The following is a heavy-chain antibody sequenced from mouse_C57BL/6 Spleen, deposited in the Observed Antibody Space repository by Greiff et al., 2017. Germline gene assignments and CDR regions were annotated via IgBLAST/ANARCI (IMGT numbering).Heavy chain of an antibody. Sequence: VQLQQSDAELVKPGASVKISCKVSGYTFTDHTIHWMKQRPEQGLEWIGYIYPRDGSTKYNEKFKGNATLTADKSSSTAYMQLNSLTSEDSEVYICARGGDGFAMDYWGQGTSVTVSS. J-gene: IGHJ4*01. CDR1: GYTFTDHT. V-gene: IGHV1-78*01. CDR3: ARGGDGFAMDY. D-gene: IGHD2-3*01. CDR2: IYPRDGST.